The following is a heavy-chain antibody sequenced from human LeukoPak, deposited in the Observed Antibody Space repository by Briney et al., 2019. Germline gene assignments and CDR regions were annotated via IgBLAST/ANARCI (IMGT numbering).Heavy chain of an antibody. J-gene: IGHJ4*02. CDR1: GFTFSNYW. Sequence: PGGSLRLSCTASGFTFSNYWMHWVRQAPGKGLVWVARINTDGSVASYADSVTGRFTVSRDNAKNTLYLQMNTLRVDDTAVYYCARDRQLYFCEDWGQGTLDSVSS. V-gene: IGHV3-74*01. CDR3: ARDRQLYFCED. CDR2: INTDGSVA. D-gene: IGHD1-1*01.